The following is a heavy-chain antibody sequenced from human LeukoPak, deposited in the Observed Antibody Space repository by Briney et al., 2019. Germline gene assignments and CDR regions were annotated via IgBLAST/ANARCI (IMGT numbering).Heavy chain of an antibody. CDR2: ISTHNGNT. D-gene: IGHD2-15*01. CDR3: ATDLDPNCTGGRCYDY. V-gene: IGHV1-18*01. J-gene: IGHJ4*02. Sequence: ASVKVSCKASGYTFTNFGVTWVRQAPGQGLEWVGWISTHNGNTKYAQKFQGRVTMTTDTSTSTAYMDLRSLRSDDTAVYYCATDLDPNCTGGRCYDYWDRGTLVIVSS. CDR1: GYTFTNFG.